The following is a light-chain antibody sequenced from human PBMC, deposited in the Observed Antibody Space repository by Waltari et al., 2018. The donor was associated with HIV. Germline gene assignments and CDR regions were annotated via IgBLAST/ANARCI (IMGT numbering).Light chain of an antibody. J-gene: IGLJ3*02. CDR2: SNN. CDR1: SSTIGSNT. V-gene: IGLV1-44*01. Sequence: QSVLTQPPSASGTPGHRVTISCSGSSSTIGSNTVNWYQQPPGTAPKLLIYSNNQRPSGVPDRFSGSRSGTSASLAISGLQSEDEADYYCAAWDDSLNGNWVFGGGTKLTVL. CDR3: AAWDDSLNGNWV.